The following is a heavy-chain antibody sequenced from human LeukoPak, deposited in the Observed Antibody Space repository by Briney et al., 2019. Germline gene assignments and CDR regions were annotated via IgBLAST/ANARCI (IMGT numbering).Heavy chain of an antibody. D-gene: IGHD3-16*01. CDR2: ISNSGST. CDR1: GGSISRYY. Sequence: SETLSLTCSVSGGSISRYYWSWIRQPPGKGLEWIGYISNSGSTSYNPSLKSRVTISVDASKNQFSLKLTSVSAADTAVYYCARPWGTSPSDWGQGTLVTVSS. V-gene: IGHV4-59*01. J-gene: IGHJ4*02. CDR3: ARPWGTSPSD.